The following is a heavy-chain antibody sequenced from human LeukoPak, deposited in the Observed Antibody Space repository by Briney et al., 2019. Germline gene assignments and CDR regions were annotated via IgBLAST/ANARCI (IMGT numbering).Heavy chain of an antibody. V-gene: IGHV3-43*02. D-gene: IGHD4-17*01. Sequence: GGSLRLSCAASGFYFDTYAMHWVRQAPGKGLEWVSLISDDGGSTSYADSVKGRFTVSRDNSKNSLYLHMNSLTTEDTALYCCAKDRTVTTVNYFDSWGQGTLVTVSS. CDR2: ISDDGGST. CDR3: AKDRTVTTVNYFDS. J-gene: IGHJ4*02. CDR1: GFYFDTYA.